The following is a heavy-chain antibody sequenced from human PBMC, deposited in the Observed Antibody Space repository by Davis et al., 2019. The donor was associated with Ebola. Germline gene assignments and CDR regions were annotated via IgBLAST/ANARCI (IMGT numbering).Heavy chain of an antibody. J-gene: IGHJ3*02. CDR3: AREFYYDTRGHRYDAFGI. Sequence: GGSLRLSCAASGFTFSSYNIHWVRQIPGKGLEWVAVIWYDGSNKYYADFVRGRFSISRDNSKNTLYLQMDSLRAEDTAVYYCAREFYYDTRGHRYDAFGIWGQGTMVSVSS. D-gene: IGHD3-22*01. CDR1: GFTFSSYN. V-gene: IGHV3-33*01. CDR2: IWYDGSNK.